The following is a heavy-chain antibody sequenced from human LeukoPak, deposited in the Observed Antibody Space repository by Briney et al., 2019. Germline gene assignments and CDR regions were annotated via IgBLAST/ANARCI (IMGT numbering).Heavy chain of an antibody. CDR3: ARGGGDYSNNWIDP. V-gene: IGHV3-21*01. CDR1: GFTFSHYS. D-gene: IGHD4-17*01. J-gene: IGHJ5*02. CDR2: IRFTGSYI. Sequence: GGSLRLSCVASGFTFSHYSMNWVRQAPGKGLEWVSSIRFTGSYIYYADSVKGRFTISRDDANNSLCLQMNSLRAEDTAVYYCARGGGDYSNNWIDPWGQGTLVTVSS.